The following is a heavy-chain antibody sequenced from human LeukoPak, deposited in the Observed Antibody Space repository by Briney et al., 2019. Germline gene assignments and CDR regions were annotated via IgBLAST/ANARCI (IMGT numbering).Heavy chain of an antibody. CDR3: ATGGIDSRYYFDN. CDR2: ISGSSNYI. V-gene: IGHV3-21*01. D-gene: IGHD3-10*01. CDR1: GFIFSTYS. J-gene: IGHJ4*02. Sequence: GGSLRLSCAASGFIFSTYSMNWFRQAPGKGLEWVSSISGSSNYIYYADSVKGRFTISRDNAKNTLYLQMNSLRVEDTAVYYCATGGIDSRYYFDNWGQGTLVTVSS.